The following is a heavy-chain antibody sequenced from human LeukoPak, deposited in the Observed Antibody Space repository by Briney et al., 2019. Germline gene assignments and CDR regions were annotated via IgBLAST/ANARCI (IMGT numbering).Heavy chain of an antibody. J-gene: IGHJ6*02. V-gene: IGHV4-4*09. D-gene: IGHD2-15*01. CDR1: GGSFNNHY. CDR2: IYTSGST. CDR3: ARRRLGCSGGSCYSGRYYYYGMDV. Sequence: SETLSLTCIVSGGSFNNHYWSWIRQPPGMGLEWIGYIYTSGSTNYNPSLKSRVTISVDTSKNQFSLKLSSVTAADTAVYYCARRRLGCSGGSCYSGRYYYYGMDVWGQGTTVTVSS.